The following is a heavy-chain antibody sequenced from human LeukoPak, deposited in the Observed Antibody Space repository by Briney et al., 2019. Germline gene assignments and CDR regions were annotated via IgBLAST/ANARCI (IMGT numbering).Heavy chain of an antibody. J-gene: IGHJ5*02. V-gene: IGHV4-59*08. CDR1: GGSISSYY. D-gene: IGHD1-26*01. CDR2: IYYSGST. Sequence: PSETLSLTCTVSGGSISSYYWSWIRQPPGKGLEWSGYIYYSGSTNYNPSLKSRVTISVDTSKNQFSLKLSSVTAADTAVYYCASLSGSSNWFDPWGQGTLVTVSS. CDR3: ASLSGSSNWFDP.